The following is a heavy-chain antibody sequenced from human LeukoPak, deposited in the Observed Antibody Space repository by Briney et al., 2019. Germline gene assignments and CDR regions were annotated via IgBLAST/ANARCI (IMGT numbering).Heavy chain of an antibody. J-gene: IGHJ3*02. V-gene: IGHV3-9*01. CDR2: ISWNSGSI. Sequence: GRSLRLSCAASGFTFDDYAMHWVRQAPGKGLEWVSGISWNSGSIGYADSVKGRFTISRDNAKNSLYLQMNSLRAEDTALYYCAKRDQLLRGAFDIWGQGTMVTVSS. CDR3: AKRDQLLRGAFDI. CDR1: GFTFDDYA. D-gene: IGHD2-2*01.